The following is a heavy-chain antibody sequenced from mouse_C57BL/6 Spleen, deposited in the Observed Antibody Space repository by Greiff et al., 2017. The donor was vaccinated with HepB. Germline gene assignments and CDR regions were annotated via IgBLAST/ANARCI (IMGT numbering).Heavy chain of an antibody. CDR3: ARHEDRVTTEQPRGFAY. J-gene: IGHJ3*01. CDR1: GYTFTEYT. D-gene: IGHD1-1*01. Sequence: VQLQESGAELVKPGASVKLSCKASGYTFTEYTIHWVKQRSGQGLEWIGWFYPGSGSIKYNEKFKDKATLTADKSSSTVYMELSRLTSEDSAVYFCARHEDRVTTEQPRGFAYWGQGTLVTVSA. V-gene: IGHV1-62-2*01. CDR2: FYPGSGSI.